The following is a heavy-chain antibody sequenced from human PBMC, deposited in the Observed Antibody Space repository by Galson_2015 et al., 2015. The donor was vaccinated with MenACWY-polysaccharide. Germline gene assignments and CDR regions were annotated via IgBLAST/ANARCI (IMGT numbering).Heavy chain of an antibody. J-gene: IGHJ4*02. V-gene: IGHV3-23*01. CDR3: ATWITAHFDF. D-gene: IGHD2-2*03. Sequence: SLRLSCAASGFIFYNYAMSWVRQAPGKGLEWVSTIDYKEGVRTHYADSVKGRFTISRDNSKNTVYLQIGSLRADDTAVYYCATWITAHFDFWGQGTPVTVSS. CDR2: IDYKEGVRT. CDR1: GFIFYNYA.